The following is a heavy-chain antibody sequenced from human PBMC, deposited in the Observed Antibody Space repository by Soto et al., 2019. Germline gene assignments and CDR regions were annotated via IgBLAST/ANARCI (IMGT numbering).Heavy chain of an antibody. CDR3: ARDLGGFTNWNYLNY. D-gene: IGHD1-7*01. V-gene: IGHV3-30-3*01. J-gene: IGHJ4*02. CDR1: GFTFSSYA. CDR2: ISYDGSNK. Sequence: GGSLRLSCAASGFTFSSYAMHWVRQAPGKGLEWVAVISYDGSNKYYADSVKGRFTISRDNSKNTLYLQMNSLRAEDTAVYYCARDLGGFTNWNYLNYWGQGTLVTVSS.